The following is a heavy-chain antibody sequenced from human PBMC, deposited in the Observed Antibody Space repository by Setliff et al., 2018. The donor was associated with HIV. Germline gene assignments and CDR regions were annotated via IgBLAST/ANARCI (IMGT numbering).Heavy chain of an antibody. CDR1: GYSFINYA. Sequence: ASVKVSCKASGYSFINYAINWLRQAPGRGLEWMGWINAGNGNTNYSQKFQGRVTIIRDTYANTAYMELTNLRSDDSAIYYFARVSGGRPGNYYYAMDVWGQGTTVTVSS. V-gene: IGHV1-3*01. CDR2: INAGNGNT. CDR3: ARVSGGRPGNYYYAMDV. D-gene: IGHD1-26*01. J-gene: IGHJ6*02.